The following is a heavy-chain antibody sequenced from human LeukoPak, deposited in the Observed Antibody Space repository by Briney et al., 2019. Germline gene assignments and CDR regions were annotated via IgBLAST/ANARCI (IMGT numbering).Heavy chain of an antibody. D-gene: IGHD6-6*01. J-gene: IGHJ5*02. CDR3: ARHLNWVSSSEAGWFDP. CDR2: INPSGGST. V-gene: IGHV1-46*01. Sequence: ASVKVSCNASGYTFTSYYMHWVRQAPGQGLEWMGIINPSGGSTSYAQKFQGRVTMTRDTSTSTVYMELSSLRSEDTAVYYCARHLNWVSSSEAGWFDPWGQGTLVTVSS. CDR1: GYTFTSYY.